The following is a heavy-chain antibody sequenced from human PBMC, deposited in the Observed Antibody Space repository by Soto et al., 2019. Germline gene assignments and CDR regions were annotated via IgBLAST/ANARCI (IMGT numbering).Heavy chain of an antibody. V-gene: IGHV3-21*01. CDR2: IGTSGSYI. CDR3: ARGSAFIGLDY. D-gene: IGHD1-26*01. J-gene: IGHJ4*02. Sequence: PGASLRLSCAVSGFIFSRYSMNWVRQAPGKGLEWVSSIGTSGSYIYDTDSVKGRFTISRDNTKDSLYLQMNSLRAEDTAIYYCARGSAFIGLDYWGQGTPVTXSS. CDR1: GFIFSRYS.